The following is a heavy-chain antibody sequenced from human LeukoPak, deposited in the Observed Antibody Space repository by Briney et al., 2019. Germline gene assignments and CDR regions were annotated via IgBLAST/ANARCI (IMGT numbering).Heavy chain of an antibody. CDR2: INSDGSST. D-gene: IGHD2-2*01. J-gene: IGHJ6*04. Sequence: GGSLRLSCAASGFTFSSYWMHWVRQAPGKGLVWVSRINSDGSSTSYADSVKGRFTISRDNAKNTLYLQMNSLRAEDTAVYYCAREGRRGSKNYYYGMDVWGKGITVTVSS. V-gene: IGHV3-74*01. CDR1: GFTFSSYW. CDR3: AREGRRGSKNYYYGMDV.